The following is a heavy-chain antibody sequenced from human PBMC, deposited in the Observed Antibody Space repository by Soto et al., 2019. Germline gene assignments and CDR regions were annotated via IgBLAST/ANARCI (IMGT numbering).Heavy chain of an antibody. J-gene: IGHJ6*02. V-gene: IGHV1-2*04. CDR2: INPNSGGT. CDR3: ARDRFGGLATPHGMDV. D-gene: IGHD3-10*01. CDR1: GYTFTGYY. Sequence: GASVKVSCKASGYTFTGYYMHWVRQAPGQGLEWMGWINPNSGGTDYAQNFQGWVTMTRDTSISTAYMELSRLRSDDTAVYYCARDRFGGLATPHGMDVWGQGTTVTVSS.